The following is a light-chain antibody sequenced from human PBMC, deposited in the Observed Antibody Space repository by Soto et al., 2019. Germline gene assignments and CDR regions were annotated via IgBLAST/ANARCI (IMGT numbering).Light chain of an antibody. J-gene: IGKJ1*01. V-gene: IGKV3-20*01. Sequence: EIVLTQSPGSLSLSPGERATLSCRASQSVSSTFFAWYQQRPGQAPRILMYGASSRATGIPERFSGSGSGTDFTLTISRLEPEYFAVYYWQQFDSSVTFGQGTKVDIK. CDR1: QSVSSTF. CDR3: QQFDSSVT. CDR2: GAS.